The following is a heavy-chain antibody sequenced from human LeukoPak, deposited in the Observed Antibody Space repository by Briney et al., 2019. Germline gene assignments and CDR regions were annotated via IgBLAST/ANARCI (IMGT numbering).Heavy chain of an antibody. V-gene: IGHV1-2*02. J-gene: IGHJ5*02. Sequence: ASVKVSCKASGYTFTGYYMHWVRQAPGQGLEWMGWINPNSGGTNYAQKFQGRVTMTRDTSISTAYMELSRLRSDDTAVYYCARALTGTTGWFDPWGQGTLVTVSS. CDR1: GYTFTGYY. CDR3: ARALTGTTGWFDP. CDR2: INPNSGGT. D-gene: IGHD1-20*01.